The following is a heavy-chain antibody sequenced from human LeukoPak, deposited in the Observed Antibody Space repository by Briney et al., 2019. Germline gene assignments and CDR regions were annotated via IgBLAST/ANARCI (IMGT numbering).Heavy chain of an antibody. D-gene: IGHD1-26*01. Sequence: PGGSLRLSCAASGMNFERYAMPWVRQRPGKGLEWVGVISADGKADHADAVKGRFTVSRDNSKDSLSLQMSSLRDEDTALYYCATWAFYHDLDVWGQGTTVIVSS. CDR3: ATWAFYHDLDV. CDR1: GMNFERYA. CDR2: ISADGKA. J-gene: IGHJ6*02. V-gene: IGHV3-43*02.